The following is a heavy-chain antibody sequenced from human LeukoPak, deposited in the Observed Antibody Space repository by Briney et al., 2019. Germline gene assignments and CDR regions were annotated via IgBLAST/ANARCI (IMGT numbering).Heavy chain of an antibody. CDR3: ATVFISGSYRAEYFQH. J-gene: IGHJ1*01. D-gene: IGHD1-26*01. CDR1: GYTLAELS. V-gene: IGHV1-24*01. Sequence: ASVQVSCKVSGYTLAELSMHWVRPAPGKGLEWMGGFDPEDGETIYAQKFQGRVTMTEDTSTDTAYMELSSLRSEDTAVYYCATVFISGSYRAEYFQHWGQGTLVIVSS. CDR2: FDPEDGET.